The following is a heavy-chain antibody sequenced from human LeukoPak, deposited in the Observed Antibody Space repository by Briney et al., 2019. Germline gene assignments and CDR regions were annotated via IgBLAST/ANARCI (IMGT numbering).Heavy chain of an antibody. V-gene: IGHV3-33*01. CDR1: GFTFSSYG. D-gene: IGHD1-26*01. Sequence: GRSLRLSCAASGFTFSSYGMHWVRQAPGKGLEWVAVIWYDGSNKYYADSVKGRFTISRDNSKNTLYLQMNSLRAEDTAVYYCASSGSYYRFEYWGQGTLVTVSS. CDR2: IWYDGSNK. J-gene: IGHJ4*02. CDR3: ASSGSYYRFEY.